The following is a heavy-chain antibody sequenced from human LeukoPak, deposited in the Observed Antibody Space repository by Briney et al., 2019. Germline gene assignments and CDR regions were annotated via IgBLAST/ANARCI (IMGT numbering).Heavy chain of an antibody. V-gene: IGHV3-48*03. CDR3: AELGITMIGGV. CDR1: GFTFSSYE. D-gene: IGHD3-10*02. CDR2: ISSSGSTM. Sequence: GGSLRLSCAASGFTFSSYEMNWVRQAPGKGLDWVSYISSSGSTMYYADSVKGRFTISRDNAKNSLYLQMNSLRAEDTAVYYCAELGITMIGGVWGKGTTVTISS. J-gene: IGHJ6*04.